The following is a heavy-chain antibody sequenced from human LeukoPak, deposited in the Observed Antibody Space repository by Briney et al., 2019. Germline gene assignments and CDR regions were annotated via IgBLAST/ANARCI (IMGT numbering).Heavy chain of an antibody. D-gene: IGHD6-13*01. CDR3: VKGRISEDGLDF. Sequence: GGFLRLSCAASGFTFSRSAMTWVRQTPGKGLDWVSSISSSGNTYYADSVKGRFTISRDNSKSMLYLQMNSLRAEDTAVYYCVKGRISEDGLDFWGQGTLVTVSS. CDR2: ISSSGNT. J-gene: IGHJ4*02. V-gene: IGHV3-23*01. CDR1: GFTFSRSA.